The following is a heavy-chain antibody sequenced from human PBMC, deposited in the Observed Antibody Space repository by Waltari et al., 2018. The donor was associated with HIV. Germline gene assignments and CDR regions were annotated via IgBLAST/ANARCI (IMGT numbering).Heavy chain of an antibody. D-gene: IGHD4-17*01. CDR3: ATTVTTRGTFDY. V-gene: IGHV3-21*02. Sequence: VQLVESGGGLVKPGGPLRPSGDASGSSLRRYAMNWVRQAPGKGLQWLSYISSNSEYIYYVHSVQGRFTISRDNAKSSVFLQMDNVRDEDTATYYCATTVTTRGTFDYWGQGTVVAV. CDR2: ISSNSEYI. CDR1: GSSLRRYA. J-gene: IGHJ4*02.